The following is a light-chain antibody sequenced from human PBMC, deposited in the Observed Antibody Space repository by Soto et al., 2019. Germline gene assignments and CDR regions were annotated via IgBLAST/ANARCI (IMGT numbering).Light chain of an antibody. J-gene: IGKJ3*01. CDR3: QQYYSSPFT. V-gene: IGKV4-1*01. Sequence: DIVMTQSPESLAVSLGKRATINCRSSQSILYSPNNKSYLAWYQQKSGQPPKLLIYWTSTRESGVPDRFSGSGSGTDFTLTISSLQAEDVAVYYCQQYYSSPFTFGPGTNVDVK. CDR2: WTS. CDR1: QSILYSPNNKSY.